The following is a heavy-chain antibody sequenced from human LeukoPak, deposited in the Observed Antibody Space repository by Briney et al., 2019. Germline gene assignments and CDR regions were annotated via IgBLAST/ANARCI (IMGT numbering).Heavy chain of an antibody. V-gene: IGHV3-7*01. J-gene: IGHJ4*02. CDR2: IKQDGSEK. Sequence: GRSLRLSCAASGFTFSNYWMSWVRQAPGKGLEWVANIKQDGSEKYYVDSVKGRFTISRDNAKNSLYLQMNSLRAEDTAVYYCARDAISGWYEEGFENWGQGTLVTVSS. CDR3: ARDAISGWYEEGFEN. D-gene: IGHD6-19*01. CDR1: GFTFSNYW.